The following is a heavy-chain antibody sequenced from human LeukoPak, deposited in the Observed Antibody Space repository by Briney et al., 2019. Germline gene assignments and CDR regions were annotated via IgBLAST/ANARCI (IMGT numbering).Heavy chain of an antibody. Sequence: MASETLSLTCTVSGGSISSYYWSWIRQPAGKGLEWIGRIYTSGSTNYNPSLKSRVTMSVDTSKNQFSLKLSSVTAADTAVYYCARSGDYVTNDAFDIWGQGTMVTVSS. CDR1: GGSISSYY. CDR3: ARSGDYVTNDAFDI. D-gene: IGHD4-17*01. CDR2: IYTSGST. J-gene: IGHJ3*02. V-gene: IGHV4-4*07.